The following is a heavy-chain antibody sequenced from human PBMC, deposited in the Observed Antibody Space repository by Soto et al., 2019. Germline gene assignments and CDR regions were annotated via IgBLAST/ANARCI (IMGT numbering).Heavy chain of an antibody. CDR1: GFTFSSYA. D-gene: IGHD3-3*01. CDR2: ISGSGGST. J-gene: IGHJ4*02. Sequence: EVQLLESGGGLVQPGGSLRLSCAASGFTFSSYAMSWVRQAPGKGLEWVSAISGSGGSTYYADSVKGRFTISRDNSKNTLYLQMNSLRAEDTAVYYCAKEGIFGVVIIRPSYFDYWGQGTLVTVSS. V-gene: IGHV3-23*01. CDR3: AKEGIFGVVIIRPSYFDY.